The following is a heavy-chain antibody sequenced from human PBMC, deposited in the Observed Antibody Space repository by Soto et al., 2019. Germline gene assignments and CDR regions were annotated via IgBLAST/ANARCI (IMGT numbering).Heavy chain of an antibody. D-gene: IGHD3-3*01. CDR1: GDSVSSNSAA. V-gene: IGHV6-1*01. CDR3: ARYPSEFWSGYFFAFAI. CDR2: TYYRSKWYN. J-gene: IGHJ3*02. Sequence: SQTLSLTCAISGDSVSSNSAAWNWIRQSPSRGLEWLGRTYYRSKWYNDYAVSVKSRITINPDTSKNQFSLQLNSVTPEDTAVYYCARYPSEFWSGYFFAFAITGQGTMVTVS.